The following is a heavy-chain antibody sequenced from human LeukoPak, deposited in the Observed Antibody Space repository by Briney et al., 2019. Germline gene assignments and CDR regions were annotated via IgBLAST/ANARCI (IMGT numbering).Heavy chain of an antibody. Sequence: SETLSLTCTVSGGSISSSSYYWGWIRQPPGKGLEWIGYIYYSGSTNYNPSLKSRVTISVDTSKNQFSLKLSSVTAADTAVYYCARDPLHCSSTSCPFDYWGQGTLVTVSS. V-gene: IGHV4-61*01. CDR1: GGSISSSSYY. J-gene: IGHJ4*02. D-gene: IGHD2-2*01. CDR3: ARDPLHCSSTSCPFDY. CDR2: IYYSGST.